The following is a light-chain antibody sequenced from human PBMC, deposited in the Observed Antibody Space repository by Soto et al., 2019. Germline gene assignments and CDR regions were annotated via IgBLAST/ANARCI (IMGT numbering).Light chain of an antibody. CDR1: SSDVGGYNY. CDR2: EVS. J-gene: IGLJ1*01. CDR3: SSYTSSSTLYV. Sequence: QSVLTQPASVSGSPGQSITISCTATSSDVGGYNYVPWYQQHPGKAPKLMIYEVSNRPSGVSNRFSGSKSGNTASLTISGLQAEDEADYYCSSYTSSSTLYVFGTGTKVTVL. V-gene: IGLV2-14*01.